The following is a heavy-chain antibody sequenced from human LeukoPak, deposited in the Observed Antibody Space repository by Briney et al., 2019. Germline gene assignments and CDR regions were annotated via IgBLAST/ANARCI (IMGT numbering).Heavy chain of an antibody. CDR2: VYYRGST. J-gene: IGHJ4*02. D-gene: IGHD3-10*01. CDR1: GGSMSGRSYY. Sequence: SETLSLTCTVSGGSMSGRSYYWGWIRQPPGKGLEWIGSVYYRGSTSYNPSLKSRVTISVDTSKNQFSLNLKSLTAADTAVFYCARGGQDYFGSGTGSGADTSFDHWGQGTLVTFSS. CDR3: ARGGQDYFGSGTGSGADTSFDH. V-gene: IGHV4-39*07.